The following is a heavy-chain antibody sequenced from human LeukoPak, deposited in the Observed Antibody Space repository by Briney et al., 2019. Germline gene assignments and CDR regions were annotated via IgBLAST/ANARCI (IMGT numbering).Heavy chain of an antibody. Sequence: GGSLRLSCAASAFTFNDCAMHWVRQAPGKGLEWVAVISYDGSNKYYADSVKGRFTISRDNSKNTLYLQMNSLRAEDTAVYYCARVSVIVSWSSGWYQDYWGQGTLVTVSS. CDR3: ARVSVIVSWSSGWYQDY. D-gene: IGHD6-19*01. CDR2: ISYDGSNK. CDR1: AFTFNDCA. J-gene: IGHJ4*02. V-gene: IGHV3-30-3*01.